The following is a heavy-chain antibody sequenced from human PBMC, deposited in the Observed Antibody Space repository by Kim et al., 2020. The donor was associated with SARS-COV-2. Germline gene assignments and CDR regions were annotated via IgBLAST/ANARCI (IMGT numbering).Heavy chain of an antibody. D-gene: IGHD3-22*01. Sequence: ASVKVSCKASGYTFTSYAMHWVRQAPGQRLEWMGWINAGNGNTKYSQKFQGRVTITRDTSASTAYMELSSLRSEDTAVYYCARDYYDSSNYYYGMDVWGQGTTVTVSS. CDR3: ARDYYDSSNYYYGMDV. V-gene: IGHV1-3*01. J-gene: IGHJ6*02. CDR1: GYTFTSYA. CDR2: INAGNGNT.